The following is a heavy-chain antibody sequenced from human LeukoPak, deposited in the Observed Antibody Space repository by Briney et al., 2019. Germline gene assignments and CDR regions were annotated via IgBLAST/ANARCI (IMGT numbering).Heavy chain of an antibody. V-gene: IGHV3-48*03. CDR1: GFTFSSYE. CDR2: LSRSGINI. J-gene: IGHJ4*02. CDR3: ARRVIVVGLDY. Sequence: PGGSLRLSCAASGFTFSSYEMNWVRQAPGKGLEWVSYLSRSGINIYYADSVKGRLTISRDNAKNSLYLQMNSLRAEDTAVYYCARRVIVVGLDYWGQGTLVTVSS. D-gene: IGHD3-22*01.